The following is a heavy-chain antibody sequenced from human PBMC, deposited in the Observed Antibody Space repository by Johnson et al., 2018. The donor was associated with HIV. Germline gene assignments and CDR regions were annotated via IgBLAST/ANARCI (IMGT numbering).Heavy chain of an antibody. Sequence: QVQLVESGGGVVQPGRSLRLSCAASGFTLSSYAMHWVRQAPGKGLEWVAVISYDGSNKYYADSVKGRFTISRDNSKNTLYLQMNSLRAEDTAVYYCAGGRDGYNFGAFDIWGQGTMVTVSS. D-gene: IGHD5-24*01. V-gene: IGHV3-30*04. J-gene: IGHJ3*02. CDR2: ISYDGSNK. CDR1: GFTLSSYA. CDR3: AGGRDGYNFGAFDI.